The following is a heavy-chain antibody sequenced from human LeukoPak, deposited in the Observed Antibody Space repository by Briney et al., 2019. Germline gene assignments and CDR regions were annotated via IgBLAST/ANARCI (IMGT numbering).Heavy chain of an antibody. V-gene: IGHV3-48*01. CDR2: ISSFSGTI. CDR1: GLTVSKNY. Sequence: GGSLRLSCAASGLTVSKNYMSWVRQAPGKGLEWVSYISSFSGTINYADSVKGRFTISRDNAKNSLYLQMNSLRAEDTAVYYCARDQGGVGYWGQGTLVTVSS. D-gene: IGHD3-16*01. J-gene: IGHJ4*02. CDR3: ARDQGGVGY.